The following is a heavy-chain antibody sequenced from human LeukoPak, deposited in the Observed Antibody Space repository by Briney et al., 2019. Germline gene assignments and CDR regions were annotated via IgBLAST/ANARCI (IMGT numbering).Heavy chain of an antibody. D-gene: IGHD2-15*01. CDR2: IIPIFGIA. V-gene: IGHV1-69*17. CDR1: GGTFSSYA. Sequence: SVKVSCKASGGTFSSYAISWVRQAPGQGLEWMGRIIPIFGIANYAQKFQGRVTITADKSTSTAYMELSSLRSEDTAVYYCATESGGRDWSFDLWGRGTLVTVSS. CDR3: ATESGGRDWSFDL. J-gene: IGHJ2*01.